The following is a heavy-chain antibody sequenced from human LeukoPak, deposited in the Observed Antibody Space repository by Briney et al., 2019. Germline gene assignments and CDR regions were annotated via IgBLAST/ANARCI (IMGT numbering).Heavy chain of an antibody. Sequence: TSETLSLTCTVSSGSISSGSYYWSWIRQPAGKGLEWIGRIYTSGSTNYNPSLKSRVTISVDTSKNQFSLKLSSVTAADTAVYYCARAVVVPAAMWGGAYYYMDVWGKGTTVTVSS. V-gene: IGHV4-61*02. D-gene: IGHD2-2*01. CDR2: IYTSGST. CDR3: ARAVVVPAAMWGGAYYYMDV. CDR1: SGSISSGSYY. J-gene: IGHJ6*03.